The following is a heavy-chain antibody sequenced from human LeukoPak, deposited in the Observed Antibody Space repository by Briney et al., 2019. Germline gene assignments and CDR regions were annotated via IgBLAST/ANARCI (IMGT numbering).Heavy chain of an antibody. Sequence: GGSLRLSCAASGFTFSSYAVSWVRQAPGKGLEWVSSMSGSGGSTYYADSVKGRFTISRDDSKNTLYLQMNSLRAEDTAVYYCARVRYGELDVWGQGTTVTVSS. J-gene: IGHJ6*02. CDR2: MSGSGGST. CDR1: GFTFSSYA. D-gene: IGHD4-17*01. CDR3: ARVRYGELDV. V-gene: IGHV3-23*01.